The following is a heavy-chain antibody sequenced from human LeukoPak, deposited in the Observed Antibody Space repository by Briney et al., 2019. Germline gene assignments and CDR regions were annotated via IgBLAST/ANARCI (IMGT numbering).Heavy chain of an antibody. CDR2: MNPNSGNT. CDR1: GYTFTSYD. J-gene: IGHJ6*03. V-gene: IGHV1-8*03. Sequence: GASVKVSCKASGYTFTSYDINWVRQATGQGLEWMGWMNPNSGNTGYAQKFQGRVTITRNTSISTAYMELSSLRSEDTAVYYCARAGFNYYYYYMDVWGKGTTVTDSS. CDR3: ARAGFNYYYYYMDV. D-gene: IGHD3-10*01.